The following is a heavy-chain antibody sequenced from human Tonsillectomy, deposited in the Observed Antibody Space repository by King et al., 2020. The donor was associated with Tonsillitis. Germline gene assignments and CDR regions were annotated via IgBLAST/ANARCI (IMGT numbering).Heavy chain of an antibody. CDR3: AKDMSPGGADV. CDR2: ICCNGGST. Sequence: VQLVESGGGLVQPGRSLRLSCAASGFTFRGHAMHWVRQAPGKGLEWVSGICCNGGSTGYADSVKGRFTISRDNAKNALYLQMNSLRVEDTALYYCAKDMSPGGADVWGQGTRVTVAS. J-gene: IGHJ6*01. D-gene: IGHD3-10*01. V-gene: IGHV3-9*01. CDR1: GFTFRGHA.